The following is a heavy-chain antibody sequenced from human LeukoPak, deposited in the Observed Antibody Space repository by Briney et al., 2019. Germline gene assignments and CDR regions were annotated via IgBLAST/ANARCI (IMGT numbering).Heavy chain of an antibody. CDR3: AREFPSDGDYGIGPYYFDY. CDR1: GYTFTTYG. Sequence: ASVKVSCKASGYTFTTYGISWVRQAPGQGLEWMGWISGYNGGTKYAQNLQGRVTMTTDTSTSTAYLELRSLRSDDTAVYYCAREFPSDGDYGIGPYYFDYWGQGTLVTVSS. J-gene: IGHJ4*02. D-gene: IGHD4-17*01. CDR2: ISGYNGGT. V-gene: IGHV1-18*01.